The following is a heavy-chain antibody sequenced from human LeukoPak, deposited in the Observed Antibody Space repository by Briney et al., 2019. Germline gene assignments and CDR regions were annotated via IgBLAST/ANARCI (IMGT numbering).Heavy chain of an antibody. CDR1: GFTFSSYA. Sequence: PGGSLRLSCAASGFTFSSYAMSWVRQASGKGLEWVSAISGSGGSTYYADSVKGRFTISRDNSKNTLYLQMNSLRAEDTAVYYCAKDGAAAGTYYFDYWGQGTLVTVSS. CDR2: ISGSGGST. D-gene: IGHD6-13*01. J-gene: IGHJ4*02. CDR3: AKDGAAAGTYYFDY. V-gene: IGHV3-23*01.